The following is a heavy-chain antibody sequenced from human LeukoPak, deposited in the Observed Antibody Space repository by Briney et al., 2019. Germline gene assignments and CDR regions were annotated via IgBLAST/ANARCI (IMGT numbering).Heavy chain of an antibody. CDR3: ARTTIVGYCSSTSCPYFDY. J-gene: IGHJ4*02. D-gene: IGHD2-2*01. V-gene: IGHV1-18*01. Sequence: GASVKVSCKASGYTFTSYGISWVRQAPGQGLEWMGWISAYNGNTNYAQKLQGRVTKTTDTSTSTAYMELRSLRSDDTAVYYCARTTIVGYCSSTSCPYFDYWGQGTLVTVSS. CDR2: ISAYNGNT. CDR1: GYTFTSYG.